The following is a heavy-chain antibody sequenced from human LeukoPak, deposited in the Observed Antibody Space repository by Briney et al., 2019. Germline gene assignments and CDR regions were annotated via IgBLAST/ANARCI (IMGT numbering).Heavy chain of an antibody. CDR2: IYYSGST. J-gene: IGHJ5*02. D-gene: IGHD3-3*01. Sequence: SETLSLTCTVSGVSISSYYWSWIRQPPRKGLEWIGYIYYSGSTNYNPSLKSRVTISVDTAKNQFSLKLSSVTAADTAVYYCARAPFYYDFWGGLAVYNNWFDPWGQGTLVTVSS. CDR1: GVSISSYY. V-gene: IGHV4-59*01. CDR3: ARAPFYYDFWGGLAVYNNWFDP.